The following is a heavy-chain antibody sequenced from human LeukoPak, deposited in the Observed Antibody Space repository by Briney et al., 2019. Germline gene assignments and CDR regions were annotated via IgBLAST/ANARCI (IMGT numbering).Heavy chain of an antibody. CDR2: ISSSSYI. CDR1: GFTFSSYS. Sequence: GGSLRLSCAASGFTFSSYSMNWVRQAPGKGLEWVSSISSSSYIYYADSVKGRFTISRDNAKNSLYLQMDSLRAEDTAVYYCARVVGYYFDYWGQGTLVTVSS. V-gene: IGHV3-21*01. J-gene: IGHJ4*02. CDR3: ARVVGYYFDY. D-gene: IGHD6-25*01.